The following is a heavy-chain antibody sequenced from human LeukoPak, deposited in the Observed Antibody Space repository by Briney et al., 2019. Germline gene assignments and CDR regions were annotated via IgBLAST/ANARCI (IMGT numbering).Heavy chain of an antibody. J-gene: IGHJ3*02. Sequence: ASVKVSCKASGYTFTGYYMHWVRQAPGQGLEWMGWINPNSGGTNYAQKFQGRLTMTRDMSTSTVLMDLSSLRSDDTAVYYCARAPWSDEHSRLGVGLDIWGQGTMVTVSS. CDR1: GYTFTGYY. CDR2: INPNSGGT. D-gene: IGHD3-22*01. CDR3: ARAPWSDEHSRLGVGLDI. V-gene: IGHV1-2*02.